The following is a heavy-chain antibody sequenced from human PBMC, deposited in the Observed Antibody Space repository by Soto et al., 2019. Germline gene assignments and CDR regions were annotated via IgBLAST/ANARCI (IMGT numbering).Heavy chain of an antibody. CDR2: ISSSSSYI. CDR1: ECTFSSDS. D-gene: IGHD4-4*01. Sequence: LRLSSASSECTFSSDSNNWVRQAPGKGLEWVSSISSSSSYIYYADSVKGRFTISRDNAKNSLYLQMNSLRAVDTAGYYCSRVRSNCGNYWGQGTLVTVSS. CDR3: SRVRSNCGNY. J-gene: IGHJ4*02. V-gene: IGHV3-21*01.